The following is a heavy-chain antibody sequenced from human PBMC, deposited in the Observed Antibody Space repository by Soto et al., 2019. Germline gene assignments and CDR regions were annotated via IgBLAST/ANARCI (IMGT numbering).Heavy chain of an antibody. CDR2: MNPNSGNT. V-gene: IGHV1-8*01. CDR3: ARGATDYDILTDYYPYYYYYQDV. D-gene: IGHD3-9*01. J-gene: IGHJ6*03. Sequence: QVQLVQSGAEVKKPGASVKVSCKASGYTFTSYDINWVRQATGQGLEWMGWMNPNSGNTGYAQKFQGRVTMTRNTSRSTAYVEMSSLRSEDTAVYYCARGATDYDILTDYYPYYYYYQDVWGKGTTVTASS. CDR1: GYTFTSYD.